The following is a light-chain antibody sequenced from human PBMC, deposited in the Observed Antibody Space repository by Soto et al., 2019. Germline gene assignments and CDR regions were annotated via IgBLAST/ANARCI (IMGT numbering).Light chain of an antibody. J-gene: IGLJ2*01. CDR2: EVS. CDR1: TSDVGGYKY. V-gene: IGLV2-14*01. Sequence: QSALTQPASVSGSPGQSITISCTGTTSDVGGYKYVSWYQQHPGKVPKLIIYEVSIRPSGLSDRFSGSKSANTASLTISGLQAEDEADYYCSSYTSTNTVIFGGGTKLTVL. CDR3: SSYTSTNTVI.